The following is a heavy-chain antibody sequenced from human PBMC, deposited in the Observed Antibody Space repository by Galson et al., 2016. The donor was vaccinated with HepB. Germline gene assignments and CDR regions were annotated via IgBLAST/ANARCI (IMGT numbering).Heavy chain of an antibody. CDR1: DDSISSGSSY. CDR2: IYYSGST. V-gene: IGHV4-39*01. Sequence: SETLSLTCTVSDDSISSGSSYGGWIRQPPGKGLEWIGTIYYSGSTYYNPSLNSRVTVSVETSKYQFSLNLSSLTASDTAVYYCVRLGGGTCCHVDSWGQGTLVTVSS. J-gene: IGHJ4*02. D-gene: IGHD2-15*01. CDR3: VRLGGGTCCHVDS.